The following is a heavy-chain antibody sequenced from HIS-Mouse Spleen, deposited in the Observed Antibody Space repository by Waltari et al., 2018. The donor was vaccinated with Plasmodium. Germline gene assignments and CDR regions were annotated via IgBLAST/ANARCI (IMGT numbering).Heavy chain of an antibody. CDR3: ARSHFRFLEWLFDY. CDR2: ISYDGSNK. V-gene: IGHV3-30*04. D-gene: IGHD3-3*01. Sequence: QVQLVESGGGVVQPGRALRLSCAAPGSTFSSYARHWVRPAPGKGLEWVAVISYDGSNKYYADSVKGRFTISRDNSKNTLYLQMNSLRAEDTAVYYCARSHFRFLEWLFDYWGQGTLVTVSS. CDR1: GSTFSSYA. J-gene: IGHJ4*02.